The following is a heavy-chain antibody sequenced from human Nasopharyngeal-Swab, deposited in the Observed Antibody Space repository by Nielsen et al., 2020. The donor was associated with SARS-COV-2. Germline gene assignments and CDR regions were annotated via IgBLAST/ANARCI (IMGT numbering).Heavy chain of an antibody. CDR2: IYHSGST. CDR3: ARDRGYSYGDPLSYFDY. J-gene: IGHJ4*02. Sequence: PGKGLEWIGYIYHSGSTYYNPSLKSRVTISVDRSKNQFSLKLRSVTAADTAVYYCARDRGYSYGDPLSYFDYWGQGTLVTVSS. V-gene: IGHV4-30-2*01. D-gene: IGHD5-18*01.